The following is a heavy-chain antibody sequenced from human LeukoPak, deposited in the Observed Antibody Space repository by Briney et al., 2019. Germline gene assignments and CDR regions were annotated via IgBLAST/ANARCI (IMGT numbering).Heavy chain of an antibody. CDR3: ASVRSRSSWTAFYFDY. J-gene: IGHJ4*02. CDR2: IYYSGTT. Sequence: PSETLSLTCTVSGGSISSSNDYWGWIRQPPGKGLEWIGTIYYSGTTYYNPPLKSRVTISVDTSKNQFSLKLSSVTAADTAVYYCASVRSRSSWTAFYFDYWGQGTLVTVSS. D-gene: IGHD6-13*01. CDR1: GGSISSSNDY. V-gene: IGHV4-39*01.